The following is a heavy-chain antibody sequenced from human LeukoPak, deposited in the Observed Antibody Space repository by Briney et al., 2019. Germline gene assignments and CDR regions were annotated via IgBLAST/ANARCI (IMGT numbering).Heavy chain of an antibody. J-gene: IGHJ4*02. CDR1: GFTFSSYG. Sequence: GRSLRLSCAASGFTFSSYGMHWVSQAPGKGLEWVTVMWYDGSNKYYADSVKGRFTISRDNSKNTLYLQMNSLRAEDTAVYYCAREEVGAPGDYWGQGTLVTVSS. CDR2: MWYDGSNK. V-gene: IGHV3-33*01. CDR3: AREEVGAPGDY. D-gene: IGHD1-26*01.